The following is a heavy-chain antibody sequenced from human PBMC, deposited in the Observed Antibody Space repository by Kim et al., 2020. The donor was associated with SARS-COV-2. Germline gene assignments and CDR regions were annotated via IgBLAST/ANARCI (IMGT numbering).Heavy chain of an antibody. J-gene: IGHJ4*02. CDR1: GFTFSSYG. CDR3: ARDRTLVGATRFPLYYFDY. V-gene: IGHV3-33*01. D-gene: IGHD1-26*01. CDR2: IWYDGSNK. Sequence: LSLTCAASGFTFSSYGMHWVRQAPGKGLEWVAVIWYDGSNKYYADSVKGRFTISRDNSKNTLYLQMNSLRAEDTAVYYCARDRTLVGATRFPLYYFDYWGQGTLVTVSS.